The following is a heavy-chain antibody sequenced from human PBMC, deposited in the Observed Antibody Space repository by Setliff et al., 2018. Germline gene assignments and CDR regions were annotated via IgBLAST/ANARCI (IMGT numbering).Heavy chain of an antibody. Sequence: PSETLSLTCTVSGASISSSSYYWAWIRQPPGRGLELIGSIFYGGSTYYNPSLKSRVTISIDASKNQFSLKLDSVTAADTAVYYCAYDYVWGSYRLQHYGMDVWGQGTTVTVSS. D-gene: IGHD3-16*02. J-gene: IGHJ6*02. CDR3: AYDYVWGSYRLQHYGMDV. CDR2: IFYGGST. CDR1: GASISSSSYY. V-gene: IGHV4-39*07.